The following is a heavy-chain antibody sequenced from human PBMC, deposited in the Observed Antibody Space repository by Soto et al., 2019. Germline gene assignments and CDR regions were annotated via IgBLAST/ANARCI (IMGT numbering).Heavy chain of an antibody. V-gene: IGHV4-31*03. CDR2: IYYSGST. CDR3: ARYGWGSSFDY. J-gene: IGHJ4*02. CDR1: GGSISSGDYY. D-gene: IGHD3-10*01. Sequence: QVQLQESGPGLVKPSQTLSLTCTVSGGSISSGDYYWSWIRQHPGKGLEWIGYIYYSGSTYYNPSLRSRGTMAVDTSKNPFSLKVTSVTAADTAVYYCARYGWGSSFDYWGQGTLVTVSS.